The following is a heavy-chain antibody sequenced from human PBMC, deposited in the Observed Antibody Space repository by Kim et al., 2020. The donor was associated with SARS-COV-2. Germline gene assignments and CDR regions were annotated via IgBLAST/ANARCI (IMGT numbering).Heavy chain of an antibody. Sequence: GGSLRLSCAASGFTFSTFTMNWVRQAPGKGLEWVSSINSGRTNIYYADSVKGRFTISRDNAKNSLYLQMNSLRAEDTAVYYCARMYYGSGSTHNWFDPWGQGTLVTVSS. D-gene: IGHD3-10*01. CDR2: INSGRTNI. V-gene: IGHV3-21*06. CDR1: GFTFSTFT. J-gene: IGHJ5*02. CDR3: ARMYYGSGSTHNWFDP.